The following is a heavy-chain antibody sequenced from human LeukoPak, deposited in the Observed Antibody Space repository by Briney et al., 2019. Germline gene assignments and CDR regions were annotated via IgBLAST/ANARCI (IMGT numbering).Heavy chain of an antibody. Sequence: GGSLRLSCAASGFTFSSYAMSWVRQAPGKGLEWVSAISGSGGSTYYADSVKGRFTISRDNSKNTLYLQMNSLRAEDTAVYHCAKSYSSSWYFHFDYWGQGTLVTVSS. CDR3: AKSYSSSWYFHFDY. D-gene: IGHD6-13*01. J-gene: IGHJ4*02. CDR2: ISGSGGST. V-gene: IGHV3-23*01. CDR1: GFTFSSYA.